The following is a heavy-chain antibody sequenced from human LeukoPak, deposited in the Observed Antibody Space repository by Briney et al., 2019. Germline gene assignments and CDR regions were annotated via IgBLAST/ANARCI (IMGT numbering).Heavy chain of an antibody. CDR3: ARNYYYDSSGYYSWYFDH. V-gene: IGHV3-66*01. J-gene: IGHJ4*02. Sequence: PGGSLRLSCAASGFTVSSNYMSWVRQAPGKGLEWVSVIYSGGSTYYADSVKGRFTISRDNSKNTLYLQMNSLRAEDTAVYYCARNYYYDSSGYYSWYFDHWGQGTLVTVSS. CDR2: IYSGGST. CDR1: GFTVSSNY. D-gene: IGHD3-22*01.